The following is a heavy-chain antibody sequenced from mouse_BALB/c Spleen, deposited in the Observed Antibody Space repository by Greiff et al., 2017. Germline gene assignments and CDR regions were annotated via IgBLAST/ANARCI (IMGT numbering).Heavy chain of an antibody. V-gene: IGHV2-2*02. CDR2: IWSGGST. CDR1: GFSLTSHG. D-gene: IGHD2-13*01. J-gene: IGHJ1*01. CDR3: TRADCWYFDV. Sequence: QVQLKESGPGLVQPSQSLSITCTVTGFSLTSHGVHWVSQSPGKGLEWLGVIWSGGSTDYNAAFISRLSISKYNSKSQVFFKMNSLQANYAALYYWTRADCWYFDVWGAGTTVTVSS.